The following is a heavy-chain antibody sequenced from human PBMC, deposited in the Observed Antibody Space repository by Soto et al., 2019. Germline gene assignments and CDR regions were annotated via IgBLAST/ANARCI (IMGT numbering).Heavy chain of an antibody. D-gene: IGHD6-19*01. V-gene: IGHV4-4*02. CDR1: SGSISSSNW. Sequence: QVQLQESGPGLVKPSGTLSLTCAVSSGSISSSNWWSWVREPPGKGREWIGEIYHSGSTNYNPSLKSRVTKSVAKSKTQFSQKLSSVTAADTAGYSGARGESSSGPEGYFDYWGEGALVTVSS. CDR2: IYHSGST. J-gene: IGHJ4*02. CDR3: ARGESSSGPEGYFDY.